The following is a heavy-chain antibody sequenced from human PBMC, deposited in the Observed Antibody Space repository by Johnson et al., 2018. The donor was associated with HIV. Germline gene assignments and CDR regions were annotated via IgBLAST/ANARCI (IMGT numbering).Heavy chain of an antibody. J-gene: IGHJ3*02. V-gene: IGHV3-9*01. CDR3: AKGITVAGMGDAFDI. D-gene: IGHD6-19*01. Sequence: SIGYADSVKGRFTISRDNGKNLLYLQMNSLRDEDTALYYCAKGITVAGMGDAFDIWGQGTMVIVSS. CDR2: SI.